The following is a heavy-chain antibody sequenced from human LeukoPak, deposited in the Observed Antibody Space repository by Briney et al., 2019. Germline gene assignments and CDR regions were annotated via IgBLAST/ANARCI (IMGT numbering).Heavy chain of an antibody. CDR2: INPNSGGT. V-gene: IGHV1-2*02. J-gene: IGHJ3*02. Sequence: ASVKVSCKASGYTFTSYTINWVRQAPGQGLEWMGWINPNSGGTNYAQNFQGRVTMTRDTSISTAYMELSRLISDDTAVYYCASFGWEGTFDIWGQGTMVTVSS. CDR3: ASFGWEGTFDI. D-gene: IGHD1-26*01. CDR1: GYTFTSYT.